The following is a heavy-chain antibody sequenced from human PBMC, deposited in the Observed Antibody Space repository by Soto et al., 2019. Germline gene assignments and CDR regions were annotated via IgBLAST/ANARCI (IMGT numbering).Heavy chain of an antibody. CDR1: GFTLSAFW. Sequence: EVQLVQSGGGLVQPGGSLRLSCEASGFTLSAFWMNWVRQSPRTGLEWVSNINPEGSAKRYVDSVKGRFTVSRDDTQNSVYLQMDSLRVADTGVYCCAGGGHNVCYWGQGSLVTVSS. V-gene: IGHV3-7*02. CDR3: AGGGHNVCY. CDR2: INPEGSAK. J-gene: IGHJ4*02. D-gene: IGHD3-16*01.